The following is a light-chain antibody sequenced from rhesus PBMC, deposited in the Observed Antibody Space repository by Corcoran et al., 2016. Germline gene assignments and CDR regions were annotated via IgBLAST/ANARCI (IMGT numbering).Light chain of an antibody. Sequence: QAALPQPRSVSGSPGQSVTISWTGTSSDIGGYNYVPWYQQHPGTAHKLMIYEVSKRPSGVHDRFSGSKSGNTASLTISGLQAEDEADYYCCSYAGSYTYIFGAGTRLTVL. J-gene: IGLJ1*01. CDR3: CSYAGSYTYI. CDR2: EVS. V-gene: IGLV2-32*01. CDR1: SSDIGGYNY.